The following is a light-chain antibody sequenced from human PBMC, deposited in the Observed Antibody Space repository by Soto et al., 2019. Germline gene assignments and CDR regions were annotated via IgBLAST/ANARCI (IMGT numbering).Light chain of an antibody. Sequence: QSVLTQPPSASGSPGQSVTISCIGTSSDVGAYNYVSWYQQHPGKVPKLMIYEVSKRPSGVPDRFSASKSGNTASLTVSGLQAEDETDYYCFSYTSSGTYVFGTGTKVTVL. CDR3: FSYTSSGTYV. V-gene: IGLV2-8*01. CDR2: EVS. CDR1: SSDVGAYNY. J-gene: IGLJ1*01.